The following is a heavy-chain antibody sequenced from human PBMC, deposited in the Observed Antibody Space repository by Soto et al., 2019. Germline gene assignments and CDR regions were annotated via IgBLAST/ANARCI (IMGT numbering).Heavy chain of an antibody. J-gene: IGHJ4*02. D-gene: IGHD2-2*01. CDR3: AREIVVARGASYFDY. V-gene: IGHV3-7*04. CDR1: GFTFQTYS. Sequence: PGGSLRLSCVASGFTFQTYSFNWVRQAPGKGLEWVCNISQDGSEKNYVDSVKGRFTISRDNAKNSLYLQMNSLRAEDTAVYYCAREIVVARGASYFDYWGPGTLVTVSS. CDR2: ISQDGSEK.